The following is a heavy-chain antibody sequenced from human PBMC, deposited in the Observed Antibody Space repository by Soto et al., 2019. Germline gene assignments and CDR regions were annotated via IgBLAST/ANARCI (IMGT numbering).Heavy chain of an antibody. CDR2: XXPXFXTX. CDR3: ARGRYIAAAGY. Sequence: GASVKVSCKASAYTFTSCSMHWVQQAPGQGLEWXGXXXPXFXTXNXXXXFQGRVTITADESTSTAYMELSSLRSEDTAVYYCARGRYIAAAGYWGQGTLVTVSS. V-gene: IGHV1-69*13. CDR1: AYTFTSCS. D-gene: IGHD6-13*01. J-gene: IGHJ4*02.